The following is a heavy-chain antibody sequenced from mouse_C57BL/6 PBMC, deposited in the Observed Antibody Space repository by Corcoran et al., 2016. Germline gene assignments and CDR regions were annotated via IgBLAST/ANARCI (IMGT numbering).Heavy chain of an antibody. CDR2: IGPGSGST. V-gene: IGHV1-77*01. J-gene: IGHJ4*01. CDR3: ARSYYYGSTRDYAMDY. Sequence: QVQLKQSGAELVKPGASVKISCKASGYTFTDYYINWVKQRPGQGLEWIGKIGPGSGSTYYNEKFKGKATLTADKSSSTAYMQLSSLTSEDSAVYFCARSYYYGSTRDYAMDYWGQGTSVTVSS. CDR1: GYTFTDYY. D-gene: IGHD1-1*01.